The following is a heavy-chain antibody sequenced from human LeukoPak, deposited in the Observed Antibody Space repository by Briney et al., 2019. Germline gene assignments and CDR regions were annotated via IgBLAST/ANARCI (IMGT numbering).Heavy chain of an antibody. CDR3: ARDVPTAYYYDSSGHDY. Sequence: GASVKVSCKASGYIFTNYGLSWVRQAPGQGLEWMGWISAYNRNTNYAQKLQGRVTMTTDTSTSTAYLELRSLRSDDTAVYYCARDVPTAYYYDSSGHDYWGQGTLVTVSS. D-gene: IGHD3-22*01. J-gene: IGHJ4*02. CDR2: ISAYNRNT. V-gene: IGHV1-18*01. CDR1: GYIFTNYG.